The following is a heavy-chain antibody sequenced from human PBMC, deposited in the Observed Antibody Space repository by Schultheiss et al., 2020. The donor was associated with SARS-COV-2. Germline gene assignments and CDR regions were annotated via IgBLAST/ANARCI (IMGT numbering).Heavy chain of an antibody. Sequence: SETLSLTCTVSGGSISSSSYYWGWIRQPPGKGQEWIGSIYYSGSTYYNPSLKSRVTISVDTSKNQFSLKLSSVTAADTAVYYCARPYSSGWQPFDYWGQGTLVTVSS. CDR2: IYYSGST. V-gene: IGHV4-39*01. D-gene: IGHD6-19*01. J-gene: IGHJ4*02. CDR1: GGSISSSSYY. CDR3: ARPYSSGWQPFDY.